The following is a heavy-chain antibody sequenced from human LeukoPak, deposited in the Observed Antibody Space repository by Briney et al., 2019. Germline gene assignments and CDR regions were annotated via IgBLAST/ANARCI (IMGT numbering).Heavy chain of an antibody. CDR2: INPSGCST. Sequence: WMGIINPSGCSTSYAQKFQGRVTMTRDTSTSTVYMELSSLRSEDTAVYYCARSKPVYFDYWGQGTLVTVSS. CDR3: ARSKPVYFDY. D-gene: IGHD1-14*01. V-gene: IGHV1-46*01. J-gene: IGHJ4*02.